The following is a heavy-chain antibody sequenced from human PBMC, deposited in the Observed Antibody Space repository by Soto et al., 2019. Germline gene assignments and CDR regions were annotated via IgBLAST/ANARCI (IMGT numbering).Heavy chain of an antibody. Sequence: QVQLQESGPGLVKPSQTLSLTCTVSGGSISSGNHYWSWIRQNPGKGLEWLGYIDFSGSTYYNPSLKGRPTIAVDTSKNQFSRKMRSVTAADTAVYYCARRRFDGHSRECSGGSCYSLWFFDLWGRGNLVTVSS. CDR3: ARRRFDGHSRECSGGSCYSLWFFDL. CDR1: GGSISSGNHY. V-gene: IGHV4-31*03. CDR2: IDFSGST. J-gene: IGHJ2*01. D-gene: IGHD2-15*01.